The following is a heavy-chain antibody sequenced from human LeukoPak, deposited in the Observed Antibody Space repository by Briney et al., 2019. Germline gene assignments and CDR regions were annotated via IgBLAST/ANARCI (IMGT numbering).Heavy chain of an antibody. J-gene: IGHJ4*02. V-gene: IGHV1-3*01. CDR3: ARKYYDILTGYSHLDY. Sequence: GASVKVSCKASGYTFTSYAMHWVRQAPGQRLEWMGWINAGNGNTKYSRKFQGRVTITRNTSASTAYMELSSLRSEDTAVYYCARKYYDILTGYSHLDYWGQGTLVTVSS. CDR1: GYTFTSYA. D-gene: IGHD3-9*01. CDR2: INAGNGNT.